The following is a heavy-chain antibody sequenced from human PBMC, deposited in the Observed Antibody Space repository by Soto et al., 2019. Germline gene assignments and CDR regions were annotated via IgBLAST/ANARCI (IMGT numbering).Heavy chain of an antibody. CDR1: GYSSRNGYY. D-gene: IGHD2-21*02. J-gene: IGHJ5*02. CDR2: IYHSGST. Sequence: SETLSLTCTVSGYSSRNGYYWGWIRQPPGKGLEWIGTIYHSGSTYYNPSLKSRVTISVDASENHFSLKLSSVTAADTAVYYCARVGPYCGGDCYSPPPWGQGTLVTVSS. V-gene: IGHV4-38-2*02. CDR3: ARVGPYCGGDCYSPPP.